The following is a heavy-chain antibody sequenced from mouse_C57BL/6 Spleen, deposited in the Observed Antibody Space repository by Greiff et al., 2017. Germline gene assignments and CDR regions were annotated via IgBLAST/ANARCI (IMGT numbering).Heavy chain of an antibody. Sequence: QVQLQQPGAELVKPGASVKMSCKASGYTFTSYWITWVKQRPGQGLEWIGDIYPGSGSTNYNEKFKSKATLTVDTSSSTAYMQLSSLTSEDSAVYYCAREYYGSSHWDFDVWGTGTTVTVSS. V-gene: IGHV1-55*01. CDR1: GYTFTSYW. J-gene: IGHJ1*03. CDR2: IYPGSGST. CDR3: AREYYGSSHWDFDV. D-gene: IGHD1-1*01.